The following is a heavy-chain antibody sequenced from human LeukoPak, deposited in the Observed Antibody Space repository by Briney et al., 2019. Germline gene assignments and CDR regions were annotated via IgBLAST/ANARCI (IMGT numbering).Heavy chain of an antibody. CDR1: GYTFTSYG. D-gene: IGHD6-19*01. J-gene: IGHJ6*02. CDR2: ISTYNGHT. CDR3: VRDPGYSSGWTHSYYGMDV. V-gene: IGHV1-18*01. Sequence: EASVKVSCKASGYTFTSYGISWVRQAPGQGLEWMGWISTYNGHTNYAQKLQGRVTMTTDTPTGTAYMELRSLRSDDTAVYYCVRDPGYSSGWTHSYYGMDVWGQGTTVTVSS.